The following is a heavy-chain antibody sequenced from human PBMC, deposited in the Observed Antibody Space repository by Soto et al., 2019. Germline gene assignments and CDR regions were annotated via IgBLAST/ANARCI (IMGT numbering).Heavy chain of an antibody. CDR1: GDTFNKFG. CDR3: ARCMRALRTDAAFDI. J-gene: IGHJ3*02. Sequence: SVKVSCKASGDTFNKFGISWVRQAPGQGLEWMGGIIPMYGAANSAQKFRDRVSITADESTNTAYMELSSLRSEDTAIYFCARCMRALRTDAAFDIWGNGTVVTVSS. V-gene: IGHV1-69*13. CDR2: IIPMYGAA.